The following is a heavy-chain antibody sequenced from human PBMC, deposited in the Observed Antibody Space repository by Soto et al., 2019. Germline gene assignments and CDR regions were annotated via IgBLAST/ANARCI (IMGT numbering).Heavy chain of an antibody. D-gene: IGHD5-18*01. Sequence: QVQLVQSGAEVKKPGASVKVSCKASGYTFSNYGISWVRQGPGQGLEWMGWISGYNGNTHYEEKVQDRIKMNTDASTSTTYMELRSVRSDDTAVYFCARDPGFGFGYSYAFAMDVWGQGTTVTVAS. CDR2: ISGYNGNT. V-gene: IGHV1-18*01. CDR1: GYTFSNYG. J-gene: IGHJ6*02. CDR3: ARDPGFGFGYSYAFAMDV.